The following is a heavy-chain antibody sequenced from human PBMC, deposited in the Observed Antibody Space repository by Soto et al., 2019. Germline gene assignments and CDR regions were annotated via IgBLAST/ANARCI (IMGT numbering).Heavy chain of an antibody. CDR3: ARQPSSQLPLYNWFDP. CDR2: IYHSGST. D-gene: IGHD2-2*01. J-gene: IGHJ5*02. V-gene: IGHV4-4*02. CDR1: GGSISSSNW. Sequence: PSETLSLTCAVSGGSISSSNWWSWVRQPPGKGLEWIGEIYHSGSTNYNPSLKSRVTISVDKSKNQFSLKLSSVTAADTAVYYCARQPSSQLPLYNWFDPWGQGTLVXVSS.